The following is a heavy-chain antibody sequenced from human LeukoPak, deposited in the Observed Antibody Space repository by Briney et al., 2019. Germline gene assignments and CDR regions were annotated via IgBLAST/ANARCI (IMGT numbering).Heavy chain of an antibody. J-gene: IGHJ3*02. D-gene: IGHD2-15*01. CDR2: ISGSGGST. CDR3: AKWLGSVDIVVVVAAMAAFDI. V-gene: IGHV3-23*01. Sequence: QSGGSLRLSCAASGFTFSSYAMSWVRQAPGKGLEWVSAISGSGGSTYYADSVKGRFTISRDNSKNTLYLQMNSLRAEDTAVYYCAKWLGSVDIVVVVAAMAAFDIWGQGTMVTVSS. CDR1: GFTFSSYA.